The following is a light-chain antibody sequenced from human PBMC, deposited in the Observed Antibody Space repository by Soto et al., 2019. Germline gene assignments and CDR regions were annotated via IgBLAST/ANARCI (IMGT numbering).Light chain of an antibody. Sequence: DIQMSQSPSSLSASVGDRVTIACRASQRIGRYLNWYQQKPGEAPKLLIYAGSTLQSGVPSRFSGSDAGTHFTLTISSLQPEDVATYYCQQSSSPPLTFGGGTRVEIK. CDR2: AGS. J-gene: IGKJ4*01. V-gene: IGKV1-39*01. CDR1: QRIGRY. CDR3: QQSSSPPLT.